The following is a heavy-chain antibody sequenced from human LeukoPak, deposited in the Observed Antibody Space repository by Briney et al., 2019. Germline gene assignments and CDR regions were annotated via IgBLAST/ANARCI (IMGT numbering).Heavy chain of an antibody. CDR2: INHSGST. CDR3: ARLDHMVRGVIISDAFDI. CDR1: GGSFSGYY. Sequence: PSETLSLTCAVYGGSFSGYYWSWIRQPPGKGLEWIGEINHSGSTNYNPSLTSRVTISVDTSKNQFSLKLSSVTAADTAVYYCARLDHMVRGVIISDAFDIWGQGTMVTVSS. D-gene: IGHD3-10*01. J-gene: IGHJ3*02. V-gene: IGHV4-34*01.